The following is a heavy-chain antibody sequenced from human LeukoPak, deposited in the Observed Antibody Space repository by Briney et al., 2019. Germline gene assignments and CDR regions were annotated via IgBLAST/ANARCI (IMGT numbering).Heavy chain of an antibody. CDR3: ARAIRYFDWLPGI. CDR2: IYYSGST. CDR1: GGSISSSSYY. V-gene: IGHV4-39*07. J-gene: IGHJ4*02. D-gene: IGHD3-9*01. Sequence: SETLSLTCTVSGGSISSSSYYWGWIRQPPGKGLEWIGSIYYSGSTYYNPSLKSRVTISVDTSKNQFSLKLSSVTAADTAVYYCARAIRYFDWLPGIWGQGTLVTVSS.